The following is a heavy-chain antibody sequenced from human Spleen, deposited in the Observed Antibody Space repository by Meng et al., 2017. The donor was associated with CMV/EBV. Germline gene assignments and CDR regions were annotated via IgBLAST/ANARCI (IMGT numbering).Heavy chain of an antibody. CDR2: IKHSGST. D-gene: IGHD3-3*01. Sequence: SGYYGSWMRQPPGKGVEWIGEIKHSGSTNYNTSLKRRVATSVDTSKNQCSLKLSSVTAEETAVYYCARGRRRDSFWSDHIGGWFDPWGQGTLVTVSS. CDR1: SGYY. CDR3: ARGRRRDSFWSDHIGGWFDP. V-gene: IGHV4-34*01. J-gene: IGHJ5*02.